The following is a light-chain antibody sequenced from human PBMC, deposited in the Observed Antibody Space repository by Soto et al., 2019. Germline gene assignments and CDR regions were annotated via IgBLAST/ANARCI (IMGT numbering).Light chain of an antibody. CDR3: QQYNNWPPRAWT. CDR2: GAS. V-gene: IGKV3-15*01. Sequence: EIVMTQSPATLSVSPGERATLSCRASQSVSSNLAWYQQKPGQAPRLLIYGASTRATGIPARFSGSGSGTEFTLTISSLPSEDFVVYYCQQYNNWPPRAWTFGQGTKVEIK. CDR1: QSVSSN. J-gene: IGKJ1*01.